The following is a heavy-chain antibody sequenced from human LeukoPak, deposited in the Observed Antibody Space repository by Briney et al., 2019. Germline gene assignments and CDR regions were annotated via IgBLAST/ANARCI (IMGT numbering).Heavy chain of an antibody. D-gene: IGHD2-15*01. V-gene: IGHV3-74*01. CDR3: AKGLGVVVVAVGAFDI. J-gene: IGHJ3*02. Sequence: GGSLRLSCVASGFTFSSYSSYWMNWVRQAPGKGLVWVSRINSDGTYTTYADSAKGRFTISRDNAKNSLYLQMNSLGAEDTALYYCAKGLGVVVVAVGAFDIWGQGTMVTVSS. CDR2: INSDGTYT. CDR1: GFTFSSYSSYW.